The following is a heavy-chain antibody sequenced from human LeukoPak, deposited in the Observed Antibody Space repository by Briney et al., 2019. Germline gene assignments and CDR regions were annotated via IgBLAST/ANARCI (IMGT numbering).Heavy chain of an antibody. CDR1: GFTFSTYA. CDR2: ISKDGVNE. Sequence: GRSPRLSCAASGFTFSTYAMHWVRQAPGKGLEWVAVISKDGVNEYYADSVKGRFTISRDNSKNTLYVQMNSLRAEDTAVYYCAKVPFFYGSGSAYFDHWGQGTLVTVSS. V-gene: IGHV3-30-3*01. D-gene: IGHD3-10*01. CDR3: AKVPFFYGSGSAYFDH. J-gene: IGHJ4*02.